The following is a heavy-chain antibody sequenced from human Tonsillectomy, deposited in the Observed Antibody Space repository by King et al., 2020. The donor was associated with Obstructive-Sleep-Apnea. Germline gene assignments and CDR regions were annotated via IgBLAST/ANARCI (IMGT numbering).Heavy chain of an antibody. CDR2: IFYSGST. CDR3: ATRIAGGLDAFDI. Sequence: QLQESGPGLVKPSETLSLTCTVSGGSIRSYYWSWIRQPPGKGLEGIGYIFYSGSTNYNPSPKGRVTISVDTSKNQFSLKLSSVTGADTAVYYCATRIAGGLDAFDIWGQGTMVTVSS. D-gene: IGHD6-13*01. J-gene: IGHJ3*02. V-gene: IGHV4-59*08. CDR1: GGSIRSYY.